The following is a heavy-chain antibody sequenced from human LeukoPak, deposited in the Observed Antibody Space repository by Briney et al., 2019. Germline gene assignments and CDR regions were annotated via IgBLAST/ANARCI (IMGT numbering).Heavy chain of an antibody. CDR1: GFTFSSYA. Sequence: GGSLRLSCAASGFTFSSYAMSWVRQAPGKGLEWVSSITSSSSYIYYADSVKGRFTISRDNAKNSLYLQMNSLRAEGTAVYYCARVMKATAGPYYYYGMDVWGQGTTVTVSS. J-gene: IGHJ6*02. V-gene: IGHV3-21*01. D-gene: IGHD6-13*01. CDR3: ARVMKATAGPYYYYGMDV. CDR2: ITSSSSYI.